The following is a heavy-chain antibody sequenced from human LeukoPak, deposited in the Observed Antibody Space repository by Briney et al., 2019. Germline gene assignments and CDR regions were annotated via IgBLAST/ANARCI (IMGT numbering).Heavy chain of an antibody. J-gene: IGHJ5*02. CDR2: IYPGDSDT. V-gene: IGHV5-51*01. D-gene: IGHD6-13*01. CDR1: GSRFTSYW. CDR3: VRIAAAGTSVSPLDP. Sequence: GESLKISFKGSGSRFTSYWIGWVRPMPGKGLEWMGIIYPGDSDTRYSPSFQGQVTISADKSISTAYLQWSGLKASDTAMYYCVRIAAAGTSVSPLDPWGQGTLVTVSS.